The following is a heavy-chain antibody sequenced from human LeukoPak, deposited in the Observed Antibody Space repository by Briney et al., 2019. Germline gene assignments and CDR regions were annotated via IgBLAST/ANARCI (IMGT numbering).Heavy chain of an antibody. CDR2: INHSGST. CDR3: ALGVGASNFDY. CDR1: GGSFSGYY. D-gene: IGHD1-26*01. V-gene: IGHV4-34*01. J-gene: IGHJ4*02. Sequence: SETLSLTCAVYGGSFSGYYWSWIRQPPGKGLEWTGEINHSGSTNYNPSLKSRVTISVDTSKNQFSLKLSSVTAADTAVYYCALGVGASNFDYWGQGTLVTVSS.